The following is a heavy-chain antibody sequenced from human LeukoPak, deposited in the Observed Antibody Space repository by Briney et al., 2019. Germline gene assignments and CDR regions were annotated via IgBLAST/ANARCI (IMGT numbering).Heavy chain of an antibody. CDR3: ARRGGIAGGDGAHHFFFDK. CDR2: ITHRGTA. CDR1: GGSFSGYS. D-gene: IGHD1-26*01. Sequence: SETLSLTCSVFGGSFSGYSWSWIRQSPEKGLEWIGDITHRGTASYNPSLTSRVTLSVDTSKRQFSPNLISVTAADTAMHYCARRGGIAGGDGAHHFFFDKWGQGTLVAVSS. V-gene: IGHV4-34*01. J-gene: IGHJ4*02.